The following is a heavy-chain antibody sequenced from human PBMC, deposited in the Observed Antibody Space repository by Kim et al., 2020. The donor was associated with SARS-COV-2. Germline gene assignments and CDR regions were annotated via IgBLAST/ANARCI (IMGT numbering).Heavy chain of an antibody. J-gene: IGHJ4*02. CDR3: ARERYSGYDFVY. D-gene: IGHD5-12*01. V-gene: IGHV1-18*01. Sequence: NYAQKLQGRVTMTTDTSTSTAYMELRSLRSDDTAVYYCARERYSGYDFVYWGQGTLVTVSS.